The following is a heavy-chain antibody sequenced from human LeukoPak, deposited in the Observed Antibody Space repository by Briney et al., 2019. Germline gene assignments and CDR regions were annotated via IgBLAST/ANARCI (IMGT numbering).Heavy chain of an antibody. D-gene: IGHD4-23*01. J-gene: IGHJ4*02. CDR3: SSLDYGDNSQFDY. CDR1: GFTFSGSA. V-gene: IGHV3-73*01. Sequence: SGGSLTLSCAASGFTFSGSAMHWVRQASGKGLEWVGRIRSKAYTYATAYAASVKGRFTISRDDSKNTAYLQMNSLKTEDTAVYYCSSLDYGDNSQFDYWGQGTLVTVSS. CDR2: IRSKAYTYAT.